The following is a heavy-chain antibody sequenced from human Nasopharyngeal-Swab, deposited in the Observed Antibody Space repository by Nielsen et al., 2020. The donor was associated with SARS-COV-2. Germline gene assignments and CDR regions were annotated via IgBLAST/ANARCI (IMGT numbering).Heavy chain of an antibody. Sequence: WIRQPPGKGLEWIGRIYYSGSTYYNPSLKSRVTISVDTSKNQFSLKRSSVTAADTAVYYCASQGSGSYYLLYYYYGMDVWGQGTTVTVSS. CDR2: IYYSGST. V-gene: IGHV4-39*01. CDR3: ASQGSGSYYLLYYYYGMDV. D-gene: IGHD1-26*01. J-gene: IGHJ6*02.